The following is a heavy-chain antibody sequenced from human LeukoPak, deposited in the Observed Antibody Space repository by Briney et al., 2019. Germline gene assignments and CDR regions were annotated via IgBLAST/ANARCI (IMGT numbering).Heavy chain of an antibody. Sequence: GGSRRLSFPALESTFSNPGRNGSRQPPGKGPNGVARIYSRADGGTREYAAPVQGRFIISRDDSRNTLDLQMYSLQTEDSALYYCAFGSNRYDSSDFGHWGLGTLVTVSS. V-gene: IGHV3-15*01. CDR3: AFGSNRYDSSDFGH. J-gene: IGHJ4*02. D-gene: IGHD3-22*01. CDR1: ESTFSNPG. CDR2: IYSRADGGTR.